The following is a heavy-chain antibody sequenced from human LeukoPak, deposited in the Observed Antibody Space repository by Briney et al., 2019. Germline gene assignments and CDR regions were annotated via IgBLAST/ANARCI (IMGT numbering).Heavy chain of an antibody. Sequence: SSVKVSCKASGGTFSSYAISWVRQAPGQALEWMGRIIPIFGTANYAQKFQGRVTITTDESTSTAYMELSSLRSEDTAVYYCARDRRYYDFSGRAEYFQHWGQGTLVTVSS. CDR3: ARDRRYYDFSGRAEYFQH. D-gene: IGHD3-3*01. V-gene: IGHV1-69*05. J-gene: IGHJ1*01. CDR1: GGTFSSYA. CDR2: IIPIFGTA.